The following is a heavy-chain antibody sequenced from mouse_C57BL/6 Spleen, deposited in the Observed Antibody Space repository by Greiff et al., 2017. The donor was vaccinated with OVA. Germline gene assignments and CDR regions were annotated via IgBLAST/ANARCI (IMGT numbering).Heavy chain of an antibody. CDR2: IDPSDSYT. V-gene: IGHV1-50*01. CDR1: GYTFTSYW. Sequence: QVQLQQPGAELVKPGASVKLSCKASGYTFTSYWMQWVKQRPGQGLEWIGEIDPSDSYTNYNQKFKGKATLTVDTSSSTAYMQLSSLTSEDSAVYYCARSGGITTVVWDDWGQGTTLKVSS. D-gene: IGHD1-1*01. CDR3: ARSGGITTVVWDD. J-gene: IGHJ2*01.